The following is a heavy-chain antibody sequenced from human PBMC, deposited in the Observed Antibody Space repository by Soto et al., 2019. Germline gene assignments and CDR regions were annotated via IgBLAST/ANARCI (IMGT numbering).Heavy chain of an antibody. CDR2: ISSTGSII. Sequence: PGGSLRLSCAASGFTFSDYYMNWIRQAPGKGLEWVSHISSTGSIIYYADSVKGRFTISRDNARNSLYLQMNSLRAEDTAVYYCAIYPFWSGFHGIYVWGQGTTVTVSS. D-gene: IGHD3-3*01. CDR1: GFTFSDYY. J-gene: IGHJ6*02. CDR3: AIYPFWSGFHGIYV. V-gene: IGHV3-11*01.